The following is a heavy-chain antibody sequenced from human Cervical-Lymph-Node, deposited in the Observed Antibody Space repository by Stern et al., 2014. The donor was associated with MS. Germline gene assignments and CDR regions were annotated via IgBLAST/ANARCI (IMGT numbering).Heavy chain of an antibody. V-gene: IGHV5-51*01. J-gene: IGHJ4*02. CDR2: IDPGNSNT. CDR1: GYSFTANW. CDR3: ARDYGDYAFDY. Sequence: QLVQSGAEVKKPGESLKISCKGSGYSFTANWIAWVRQMPGKGLEWMGIIDPGNSNTRSTPSFQGQVTISADKSISTAYLQWSSLKASDTAMYYCARDYGDYAFDYWGQGTLVTVSS. D-gene: IGHD4-17*01.